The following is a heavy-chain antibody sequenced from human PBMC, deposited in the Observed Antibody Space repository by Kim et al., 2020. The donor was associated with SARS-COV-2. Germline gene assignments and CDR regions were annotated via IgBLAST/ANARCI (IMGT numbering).Heavy chain of an antibody. D-gene: IGHD1-26*01. CDR2: ISYDGSNK. Sequence: GGSLRLSCAASGFTFSSYGMHWVRQAPGKGLEWVAVISYDGSNKYYADSVKGRFTISRDNSKNTLYLQMNSLRAEDTAVYYCAKELWWELQDTYFDYWGQGTLVTVSS. J-gene: IGHJ4*02. V-gene: IGHV3-30*18. CDR1: GFTFSSYG. CDR3: AKELWWELQDTYFDY.